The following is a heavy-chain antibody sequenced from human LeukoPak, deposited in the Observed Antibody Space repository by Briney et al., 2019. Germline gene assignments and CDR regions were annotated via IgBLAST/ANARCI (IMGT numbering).Heavy chain of an antibody. CDR1: GFTVSSNY. J-gene: IGHJ3*02. CDR3: ARGGRAYCGGDCSGAFDI. D-gene: IGHD2-21*02. Sequence: PGGSLRLSCAASGFTVSSNYMSWVRQAPGKGLEWVSVIYSGGSTYYADSVKGRFTISRDNSKNTLYLQMNSLRAEDTAVYYCARGGRAYCGGDCSGAFDIWGQGTMVTVSS. V-gene: IGHV3-66*01. CDR2: IYSGGST.